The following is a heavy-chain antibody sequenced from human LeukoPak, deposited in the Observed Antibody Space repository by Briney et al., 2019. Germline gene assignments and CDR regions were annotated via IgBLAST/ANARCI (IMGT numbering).Heavy chain of an antibody. CDR2: INPNSGGT. V-gene: IGHV1-2*05. Sequence: GASVKVSCKVSTNTSNVYYIQWEAHAPGQGLEWMGRINPNSGGTNYAQRFQGRVTMTRDTSISTAHMELSRLTTDDTVVYYCGRQYNYGYYFDSWGQGTLVTVSS. CDR3: GRQYNYGYYFDS. J-gene: IGHJ4*02. CDR1: TNTSNVYY. D-gene: IGHD5-18*01.